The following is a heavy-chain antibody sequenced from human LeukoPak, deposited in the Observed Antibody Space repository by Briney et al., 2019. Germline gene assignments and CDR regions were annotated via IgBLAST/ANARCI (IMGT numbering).Heavy chain of an antibody. J-gene: IGHJ4*02. CDR1: GYTFTGDY. CDR2: INPNSGGT. V-gene: IGHV1-2*02. Sequence: ASVKVSCKASGYTFTGDYMHWVRQAPGQGLEWMGWINPNSGGTNYAQKFQGRVTMTRDTSISTAYMELSRLRSDDTAVYYCARAEQYCSSTSCLDYWGQGTLVTVSS. D-gene: IGHD2-2*01. CDR3: ARAEQYCSSTSCLDY.